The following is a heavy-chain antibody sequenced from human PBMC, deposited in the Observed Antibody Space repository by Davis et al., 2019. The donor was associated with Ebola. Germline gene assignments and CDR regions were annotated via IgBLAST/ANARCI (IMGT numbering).Heavy chain of an antibody. CDR1: GGTFSSYA. Sequence: SVKVSCKASGGTFSSYAISWVRQAPGQGLEWMGGIIPIFGTANYAQKFQGRVTITADESTSTAYMELSSLRSEDTAVYYCARSPNPYGDTTFDYWGQGTLVTVSS. V-gene: IGHV1-69*13. D-gene: IGHD4-17*01. CDR2: IIPIFGTA. J-gene: IGHJ4*02. CDR3: ARSPNPYGDTTFDY.